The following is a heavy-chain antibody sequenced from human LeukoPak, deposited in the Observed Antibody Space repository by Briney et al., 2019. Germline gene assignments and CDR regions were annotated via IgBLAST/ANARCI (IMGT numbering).Heavy chain of an antibody. V-gene: IGHV3-21*01. CDR3: ARLGYDSSGYYHEVDY. J-gene: IGHJ4*02. CDR2: ISSSSSYI. Sequence: PGGSLRLSCAASGFTFSSYAMSWVRQAPGKGLEWVSSISSSSSYIYYADSVKGRFTISRDNAKNSLYLQMDSLRAEDTAVYYCARLGYDSSGYYHEVDYWGQGTLVTVSS. D-gene: IGHD3-22*01. CDR1: GFTFSSYA.